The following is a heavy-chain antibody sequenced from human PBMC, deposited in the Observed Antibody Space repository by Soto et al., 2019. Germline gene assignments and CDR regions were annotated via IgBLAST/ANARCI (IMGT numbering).Heavy chain of an antibody. CDR2: IYYSGST. CDR1: GGSISSGGYY. J-gene: IGHJ4*02. D-gene: IGHD3-10*01. Sequence: TLSLTCTVSGGSISSGGYYWSWIRQHPGKGLEWIGYIYYSGSTYYNPSLKSRVTISVDTSKNQFSLKLSSVTAAATAVYYCAGGTIYGPGKLNKTPPNSFDYWGQGPLVT. CDR3: AGGTIYGPGKLNKTPPNSFDY. V-gene: IGHV4-31*03.